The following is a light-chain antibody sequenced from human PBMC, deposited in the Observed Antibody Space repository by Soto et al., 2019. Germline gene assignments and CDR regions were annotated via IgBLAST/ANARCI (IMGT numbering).Light chain of an antibody. CDR1: SSDVGGYNY. CDR3: SSHSGTNYHYV. Sequence: QSVLTQPPSASGSFGQSVTISCTGTSSDVGGYNYVSWYQQHPGKAPKLMIYEVSERPSGVPDRFSGSKSGNTASLTVSGLQADDEADYYCSSHSGTNYHYVCGTGTKVTVL. V-gene: IGLV2-8*01. J-gene: IGLJ1*01. CDR2: EVS.